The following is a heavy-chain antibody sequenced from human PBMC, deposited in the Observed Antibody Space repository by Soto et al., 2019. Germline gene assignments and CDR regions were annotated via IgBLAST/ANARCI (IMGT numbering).Heavy chain of an antibody. CDR3: ASWFVGVAAAGTWGMDV. V-gene: IGHV1-69*01. Sequence: QVQLVQSGAEVKKPGSSVKVSCKASGGTFSSYAISWVRQAPGQGLEWMGGIIPIFGTANYAQKFQAIVTITAYESTNTASRALGSLRAEDPAVYYGASWFVGVAAAGTWGMDVWCQGTTGTV. CDR2: IIPIFGTA. D-gene: IGHD6-13*01. CDR1: GGTFSSYA. J-gene: IGHJ6*02.